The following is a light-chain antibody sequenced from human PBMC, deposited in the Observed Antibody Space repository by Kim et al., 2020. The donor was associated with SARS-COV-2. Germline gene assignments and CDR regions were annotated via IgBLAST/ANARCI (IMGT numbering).Light chain of an antibody. J-gene: IGLJ3*02. Sequence: SSELTQDPAVSVALGQTVRLTCQGDSLRNYYATWYQQRPGQAPVLVLYGKYNRPSGIPDRFSGSASGNTASLTITGAQAEDDADYYCNSRDSSGDHVVFGGGPQLTV. V-gene: IGLV3-19*01. CDR2: GKY. CDR3: NSRDSSGDHVV. CDR1: SLRNYY.